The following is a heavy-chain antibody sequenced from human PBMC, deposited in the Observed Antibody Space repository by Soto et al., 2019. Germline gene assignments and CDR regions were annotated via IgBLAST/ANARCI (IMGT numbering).Heavy chain of an antibody. CDR3: ARNRGYYGPGRYYYYYMDV. Sequence: SETLPLTCAVDGGSFSGYYWSWIRQPPGKGLEWIGEINHSGSTNYNPSLKSRVTISVDTSKNQFSLKLSSVTAADTAVYYCARNRGYYGPGRYYYYYMDVWGKGPTVTVSS. V-gene: IGHV4-34*01. J-gene: IGHJ6*03. CDR2: INHSGST. CDR1: GGSFSGYY. D-gene: IGHD3-10*01.